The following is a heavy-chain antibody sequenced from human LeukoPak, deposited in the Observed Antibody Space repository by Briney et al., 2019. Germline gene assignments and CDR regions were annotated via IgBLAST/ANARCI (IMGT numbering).Heavy chain of an antibody. Sequence: SETLSLTCAVYGGSFSGYYWSWIRQPPGKGLEWIGEINHSGSTNYNPSLKSRVTISVDTSKNQFSLKLSSVTAADMAVYYCARGRRRGVIIYYMDVWGKGTTVTVSS. CDR3: ARGRRRGVIIYYMDV. D-gene: IGHD3-10*01. J-gene: IGHJ6*03. CDR1: GGSFSGYY. V-gene: IGHV4-34*01. CDR2: INHSGST.